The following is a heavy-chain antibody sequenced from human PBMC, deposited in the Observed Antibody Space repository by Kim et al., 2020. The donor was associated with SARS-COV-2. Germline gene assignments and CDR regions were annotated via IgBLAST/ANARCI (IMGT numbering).Heavy chain of an antibody. CDR2: IRKKANSHTT. V-gene: IGHV3-72*01. J-gene: IGHJ4*02. CDR3: TRVSSGWAFDY. D-gene: IGHD6-19*01. CDR1: GFTFSDHS. Sequence: GGSLRLSFAASGFTFSDHSMDWVRQAPGKGLEWVGRIRKKANSHTTEYAASVKGRFTISRDDSKNSLYLQMNSLETEDTAVYYCTRVSSGWAFDYWGQGTLVTVSS.